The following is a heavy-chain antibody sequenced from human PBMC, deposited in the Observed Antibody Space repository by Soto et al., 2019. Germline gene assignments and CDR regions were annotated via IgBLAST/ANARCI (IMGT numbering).Heavy chain of an antibody. D-gene: IGHD4-17*01. Sequence: QLQLQESGPGLVKPSETLSLTCTVSGGSISSSSYYWGWIRQPPGKGLEWIGSIYYSGSTYYNPSLKSRVTTAVDTSKNQFSLKLTSVTAADTAVYYGAGQTMTTVTSFHYWGQGTLVTVSS. CDR3: AGQTMTTVTSFHY. V-gene: IGHV4-39*01. CDR2: IYYSGST. J-gene: IGHJ4*02. CDR1: GGSISSSSYY.